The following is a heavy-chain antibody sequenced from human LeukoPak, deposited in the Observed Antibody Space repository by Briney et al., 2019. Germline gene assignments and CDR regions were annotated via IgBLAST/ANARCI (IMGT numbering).Heavy chain of an antibody. V-gene: IGHV5-10-1*01. CDR2: IAPSDSHT. CDR1: GYSFPSYS. D-gene: IGHD3-22*01. CDR3: ARQPPGVYDTTQNWFDP. Sequence: GESLKISCKVSGYSFPSYSITWVRQMPGKGLEWMGRIAPSDSHTNYSPSFEGHVTISVDKSISTAYLQWSSLKASDTAMYYCARQPPGVYDTTQNWFDPWGQGTLVTVSS. J-gene: IGHJ5*02.